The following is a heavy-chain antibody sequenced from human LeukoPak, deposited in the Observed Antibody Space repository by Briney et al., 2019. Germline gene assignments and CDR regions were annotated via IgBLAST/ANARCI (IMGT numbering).Heavy chain of an antibody. CDR1: GYTFTSYY. CDR3: ARDEGLRHWYFDL. CDR2: INPSGGST. Sequence: ASVKVSCKASGYTFTSYYMHWVRQAPGQGLEWMGIINPSGGSTSYAQKFQGRVTMTRDTSTSTVYVELSSLRSEDTAVYYCARDEGLRHWYFDLWGRGTLVTVSS. J-gene: IGHJ2*01. D-gene: IGHD4-17*01. V-gene: IGHV1-46*01.